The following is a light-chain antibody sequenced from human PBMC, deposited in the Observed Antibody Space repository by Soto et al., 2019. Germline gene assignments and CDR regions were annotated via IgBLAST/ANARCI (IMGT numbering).Light chain of an antibody. CDR1: SRDVGGYSY. Sequence: QSALTQPASVSGSPGQSITISCTGTSRDVGGYSYVSWYQQHPGKAPKLMIYDVNNRPSGVSDRFSGSKSGSTASLTISGLQAEDESDYYCSSFTSYSTLVFGGGTKLTVL. CDR3: SSFTSYSTLV. CDR2: DVN. J-gene: IGLJ2*01. V-gene: IGLV2-14*03.